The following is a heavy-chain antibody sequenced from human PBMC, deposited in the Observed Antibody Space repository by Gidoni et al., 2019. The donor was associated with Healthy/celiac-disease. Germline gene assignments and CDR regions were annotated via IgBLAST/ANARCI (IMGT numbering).Heavy chain of an antibody. CDR3: ARDRGVVVPAATPNLFDP. CDR2: ISYDGSNK. CDR1: GFPFSSYA. Sequence: QVQLVESGGGVVQPGRFLRLSCAPSGFPFSSYAMHWVRQAPGKGLEWVAVISYDGSNKCYADSVEGGFTISRDNSKNTLYLQMISLRAEDTAVYYCARDRGVVVPAATPNLFDPWGQGTLVTVSS. J-gene: IGHJ5*02. V-gene: IGHV3-30*04. D-gene: IGHD2-2*01.